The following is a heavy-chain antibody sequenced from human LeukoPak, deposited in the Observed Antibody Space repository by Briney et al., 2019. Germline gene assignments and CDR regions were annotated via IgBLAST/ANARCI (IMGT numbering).Heavy chain of an antibody. J-gene: IGHJ6*03. CDR2: INPNSGGT. Sequence: ASVKVSCKASGYTFTGYYMRWVRQAPGQGLEWMGWINPNSGGTNYAQKFQGRVTMTRDTSISTAYMELSRLRSDDTAVYYCAKDRLRYLTGYYYYYMDVWGKGTTVTISS. D-gene: IGHD3-9*01. CDR3: AKDRLRYLTGYYYYYMDV. V-gene: IGHV1-2*02. CDR1: GYTFTGYY.